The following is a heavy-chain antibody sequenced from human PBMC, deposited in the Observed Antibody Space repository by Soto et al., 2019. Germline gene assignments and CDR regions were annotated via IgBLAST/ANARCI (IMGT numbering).Heavy chain of an antibody. CDR3: ARDHPHSYGVYYFDY. Sequence: SETLSLTCTVSGASLSGFYWSWIRQSPEKGLEWIGYIYYSGYTSYNPSLKSRVTISVDTSKNQVSLKVRSVTAADTAVYYCARDHPHSYGVYYFDYWGQGTPVTVSS. V-gene: IGHV4-59*01. CDR2: IYYSGYT. CDR1: GASLSGFY. D-gene: IGHD5-18*01. J-gene: IGHJ4*02.